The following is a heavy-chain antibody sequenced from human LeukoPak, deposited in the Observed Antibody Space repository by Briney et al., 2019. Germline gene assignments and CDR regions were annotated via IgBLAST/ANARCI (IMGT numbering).Heavy chain of an antibody. Sequence: ASVKVSCKASGYTFTSYDINWVRQATGQGLEWMGWMNPNSGNTGYAQKFQGRVTMTTDTSTSTAYMELRSLRSDDTAVYYCARAGTIFGVVIIPYYYYMDVWGKGTTVTVSS. CDR2: MNPNSGNT. J-gene: IGHJ6*03. CDR3: ARAGTIFGVVIIPYYYYMDV. D-gene: IGHD3-3*01. CDR1: GYTFTSYD. V-gene: IGHV1-8*01.